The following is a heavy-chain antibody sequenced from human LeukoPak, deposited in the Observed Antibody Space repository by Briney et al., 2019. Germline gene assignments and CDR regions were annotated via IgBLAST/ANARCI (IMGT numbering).Heavy chain of an antibody. V-gene: IGHV3-33*01. CDR3: ARELFGSGSCPDY. Sequence: GGSLRLSCTAPGFTFSSYAIHWTRQAPGKGLEWVALVWHDGSNRYYAGSVKGRFTISRDNSKNTVYLQMNSLRAEDTAVYYCARELFGSGSCPDYWGQGTLVTVSS. J-gene: IGHJ4*02. CDR1: GFTFSSYA. D-gene: IGHD3-10*01. CDR2: VWHDGSNR.